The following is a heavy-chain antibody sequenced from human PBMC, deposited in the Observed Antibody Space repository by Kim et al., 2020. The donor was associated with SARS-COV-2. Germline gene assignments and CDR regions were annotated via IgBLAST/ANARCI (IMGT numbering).Heavy chain of an antibody. CDR2: ITPGGDT. V-gene: IGHV1-3*01. D-gene: IGHD2-21*01. CDR1: GYTFTNYR. J-gene: IGHJ4*02. Sequence: ASVKVSCKASGYTFTNYRVHWVRQAPGQRFEWMGRITPGGDTKYSQKFQDRVTITGDTSASTTSLEVSSLGSEDTAIYYCAKGAETSIPGAFDYWGQG. CDR3: AKGAETSIPGAFDY.